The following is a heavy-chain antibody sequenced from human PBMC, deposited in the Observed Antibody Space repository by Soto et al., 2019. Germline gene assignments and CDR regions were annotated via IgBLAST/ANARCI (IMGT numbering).Heavy chain of an antibody. V-gene: IGHV4-61*03. CDR3: AREWGLLPYYVMNV. Sequence: PSETLSLTCIVSGDSVTSGSYYWTWLRQPPGKGLEWIGYISYTGRTKYNPSLQSRVTISVDTSKNDFSLNLSSVTAADTAVYFCAREWGLLPYYVMNVWSHGTAVTV. J-gene: IGHJ6*02. D-gene: IGHD7-27*01. CDR2: ISYTGRT. CDR1: GDSVTSGSYY.